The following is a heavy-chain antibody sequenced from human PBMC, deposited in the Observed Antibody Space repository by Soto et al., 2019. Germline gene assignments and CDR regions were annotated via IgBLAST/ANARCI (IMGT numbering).Heavy chain of an antibody. CDR1: GFTFSSYA. CDR3: AKDFTHPFDY. CDR2: ISGSGDST. V-gene: IGHV3-23*01. J-gene: IGHJ4*02. Sequence: GGSLRLSCAASGFTFSSYAMSWVRQGPGKGLEWVSAISGSGDSTYYADSVKGRFTISRDNSKNTLHLQMNSLRAEVTAVYYCAKDFTHPFDYWGQGTVVTVSS.